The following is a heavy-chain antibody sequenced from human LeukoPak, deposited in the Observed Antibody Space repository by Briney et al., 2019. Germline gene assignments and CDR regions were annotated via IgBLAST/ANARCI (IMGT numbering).Heavy chain of an antibody. V-gene: IGHV3-30*02. D-gene: IGHD3-9*01. J-gene: IGHJ3*02. Sequence: GGSLRLSCAASGFTFSSYGMHWVRQAPGKGLEWVAFIRYDGSNKYYADSVKGRFTISRDNSKNTLYLQMNSLRAEDTAVYYCSGLRYFDWLLRNGDDAFDIWGQGTMVTVPS. CDR1: GFTFSSYG. CDR3: SGLRYFDWLLRNGDDAFDI. CDR2: IRYDGSNK.